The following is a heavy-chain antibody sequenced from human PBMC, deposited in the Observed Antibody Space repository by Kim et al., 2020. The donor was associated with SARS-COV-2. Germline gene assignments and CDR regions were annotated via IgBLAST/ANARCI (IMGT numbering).Heavy chain of an antibody. J-gene: IGHJ4*02. Sequence: SVKVSCKASGGTFSSYAISWVRQAPGQGLEWMGGIIPIFGTANYAQKFQGRVTITADESTSTAYMELSSLRSEDTAVYYCASHHRSLYDFPDYWGQGTLVTVSS. V-gene: IGHV1-69*13. D-gene: IGHD3-3*01. CDR2: IIPIFGTA. CDR3: ASHHRSLYDFPDY. CDR1: GGTFSSYA.